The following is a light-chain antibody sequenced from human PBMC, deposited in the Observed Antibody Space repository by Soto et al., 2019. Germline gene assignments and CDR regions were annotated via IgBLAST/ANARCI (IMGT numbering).Light chain of an antibody. CDR1: QSVSISY. CDR2: GAS. J-gene: IGKJ2*01. CDR3: QQYGSSSLYT. Sequence: EIVLTQSPGTLSLSPRERVTLSCRASQSVSISYLAWYQQKPGQAPRLLIYGASSRATGIPDRFSGSGSGTDFTLTISRLEPEDFAVYYCQQYGSSSLYTFGQGTKLEIK. V-gene: IGKV3-20*01.